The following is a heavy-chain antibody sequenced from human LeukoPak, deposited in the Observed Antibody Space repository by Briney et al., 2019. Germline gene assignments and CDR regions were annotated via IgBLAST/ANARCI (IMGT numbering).Heavy chain of an antibody. J-gene: IGHJ4*02. V-gene: IGHV3-21*01. CDR3: ARERSARTGFDY. CDR2: ISSSSSYI. CDR1: GFTFSSYS. Sequence: GGSLRLSCAASGFTFSSYSMNWVRQAPGKGLEWVSSISSSSSYIYYADSVKGRFTISRDNAKNSLYLQMNSLRAEGTAVYYCARERSARTGFDYWGQGTLVTVSS. D-gene: IGHD3-3*01.